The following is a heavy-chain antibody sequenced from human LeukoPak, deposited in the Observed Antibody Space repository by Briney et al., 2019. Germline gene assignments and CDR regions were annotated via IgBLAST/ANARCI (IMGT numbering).Heavy chain of an antibody. J-gene: IGHJ6*03. D-gene: IGHD3-10*01. Sequence: PSETLSLTCSVSGDSISGSSYYWGWIRQPPGKGLEWIGSIYYSGSTYYNPSLKSRVTISVDTSKNQFSLKLSSVTAADTAVYYCAREMEDKSFSFGELRKNYYYYMDVWGKGTTVTVSS. V-gene: IGHV4-39*07. CDR3: AREMEDKSFSFGELRKNYYYYMDV. CDR1: GDSISGSSYY. CDR2: IYYSGST.